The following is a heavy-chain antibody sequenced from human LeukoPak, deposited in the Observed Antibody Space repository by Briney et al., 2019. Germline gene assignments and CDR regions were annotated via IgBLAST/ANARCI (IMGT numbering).Heavy chain of an antibody. CDR3: ARVYSGVVAATVDY. V-gene: IGHV4-34*01. D-gene: IGHD2-15*01. Sequence: SETLSLTCAVYGGSFSGYYWSWIRQPPGKGLEWIGEINHSGSTNYNPSLKSRVTISVDTSKNQFSLKLSSVTAADTAVYYCARVYSGVVAATVDYWGQGTLVTVSS. CDR1: GGSFSGYY. CDR2: INHSGST. J-gene: IGHJ4*02.